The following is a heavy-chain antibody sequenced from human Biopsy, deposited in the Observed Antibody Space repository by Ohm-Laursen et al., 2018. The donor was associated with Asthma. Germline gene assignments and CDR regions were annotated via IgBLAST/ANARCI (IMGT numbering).Heavy chain of an antibody. CDR1: GGTFSNFA. D-gene: IGHD6-19*01. Sequence: GASENVSCKAPGGTFSNFAISWVRQAPGQGLEWLGGIMTVFGTTNYAQKFQGRVTITADESTSTAYMEVTSLRSEDTAIYYCARCQVGYSSGWSLLLKKNYYTGTDVWGQGTAVTVSS. CDR2: IMTVFGTT. J-gene: IGHJ6*02. CDR3: ARCQVGYSSGWSLLLKKNYYTGTDV. V-gene: IGHV1-69*13.